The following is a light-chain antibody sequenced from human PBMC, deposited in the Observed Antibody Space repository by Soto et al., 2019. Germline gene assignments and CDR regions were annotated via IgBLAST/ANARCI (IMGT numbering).Light chain of an antibody. Sequence: EIVLTQSPATLALSPGERATLSCWASQSVGSSLAWYQQKPGQAPRLLLYGASNRATCIPARFSGSGSGTXXTLTISSLEPEDFAVYYCRPRGGWPRTFGQGTNVEVK. V-gene: IGKV3-11*01. J-gene: IGKJ1*01. CDR2: GAS. CDR1: QSVGSS. CDR3: RPRGGWPRT.